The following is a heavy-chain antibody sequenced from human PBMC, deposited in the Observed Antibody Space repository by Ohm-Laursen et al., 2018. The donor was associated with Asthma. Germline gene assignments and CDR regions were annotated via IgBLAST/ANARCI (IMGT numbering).Heavy chain of an antibody. Sequence: GSSVKVSCKASGYTFTSYYMHWVRQAPGQGLEWMGIINPSGGSTSYAQKFQGRVTMTRDTSTSTVYMELSSLRSEGTAVYYCARAFAYCSSTSCYSYYYYGMDVWGQGTTVTVSS. CDR2: INPSGGST. J-gene: IGHJ6*02. CDR1: GYTFTSYY. D-gene: IGHD2-2*02. CDR3: ARAFAYCSSTSCYSYYYYGMDV. V-gene: IGHV1-46*03.